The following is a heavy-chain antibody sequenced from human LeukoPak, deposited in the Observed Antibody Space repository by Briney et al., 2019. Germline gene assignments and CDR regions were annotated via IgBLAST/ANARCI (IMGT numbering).Heavy chain of an antibody. J-gene: IGHJ4*02. Sequence: GAPVKVSCKASGYTFTSYDINWVRQATGQGLEWMGWMNPNSGNTGYAQKFQGRVTMTRNTSISTAYMELSSLRSEDTAVYYCARVKAARLARIFDYWGQGTLVTVSS. CDR1: GYTFTSYD. V-gene: IGHV1-8*01. D-gene: IGHD6-6*01. CDR3: ARVKAARLARIFDY. CDR2: MNPNSGNT.